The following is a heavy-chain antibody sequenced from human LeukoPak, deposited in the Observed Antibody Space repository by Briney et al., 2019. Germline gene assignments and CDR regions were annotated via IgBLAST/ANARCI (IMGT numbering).Heavy chain of an antibody. CDR2: IYPGDSDT. CDR3: AIIEQWLYTGNWFDP. D-gene: IGHD6-19*01. CDR1: GYSFTNYW. J-gene: IGHJ5*02. Sequence: GESLKISCKGSGYSFTNYWIGWVRQMPGKGLEWMGIIYPGDSDTRYSPSFQGQVTISADKSISTAYLQWSSLKASDTAMYHCAIIEQWLYTGNWFDPWGQGTLVTVSS. V-gene: IGHV5-51*01.